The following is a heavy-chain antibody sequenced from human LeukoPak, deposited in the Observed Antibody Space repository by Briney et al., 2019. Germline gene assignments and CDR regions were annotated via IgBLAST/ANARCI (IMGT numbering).Heavy chain of an antibody. V-gene: IGHV3-74*01. D-gene: IGHD2-2*03. CDR3: ARVGYCSSSSCYV. J-gene: IGHJ4*02. Sequence: GGSLRLSCAASGFTFSNYWIHWVRQAPGKGLVWVSGINSDGSSTSYADSAKGRFTISRDNAKNTLYLQMNSLRAEDTAVYYCARVGYCSSSSCYVWGQGTLVTVSS. CDR2: INSDGSST. CDR1: GFTFSNYW.